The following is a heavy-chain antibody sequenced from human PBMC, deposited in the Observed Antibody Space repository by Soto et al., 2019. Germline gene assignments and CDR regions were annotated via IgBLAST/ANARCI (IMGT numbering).Heavy chain of an antibody. CDR2: ISAYNGNT. CDR3: ARVLTSEVLDVPFDY. Sequence: GASVKVSCKASGYTFTSYGISWVRQAPGQGLEWMGWISAYNGNTNYAQKLQGRVTMTTDTSTSTAYMELRSLRSDDTAVYYCARVLTSEVLDVPFDYWGQGTLVTVSS. D-gene: IGHD7-27*01. V-gene: IGHV1-18*01. CDR1: GYTFTSYG. J-gene: IGHJ4*02.